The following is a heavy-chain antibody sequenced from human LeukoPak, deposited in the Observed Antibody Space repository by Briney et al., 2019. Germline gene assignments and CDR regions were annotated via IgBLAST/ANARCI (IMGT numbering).Heavy chain of an antibody. D-gene: IGHD4-23*01. Sequence: ASVKVSCKASGGTFSSYAISWVRQAPGQGLEWMGRIIPILGIANYAQKFQGRVTITADKSTSTAYMELSSLRSEDTAVYYCAVGLKSGNSSPFDYWGQGTLVTVSS. V-gene: IGHV1-69*04. J-gene: IGHJ4*02. CDR2: IIPILGIA. CDR1: GGTFSSYA. CDR3: AVGLKSGNSSPFDY.